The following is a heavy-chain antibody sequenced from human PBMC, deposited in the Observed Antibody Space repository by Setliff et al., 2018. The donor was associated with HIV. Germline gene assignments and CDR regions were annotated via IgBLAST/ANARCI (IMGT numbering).Heavy chain of an antibody. V-gene: IGHV4-34*01. Sequence: PSETLSLTCAVYNGSFSNYYWTWIRQPPGKGLEWIGEINHSGSTNYNPSLKSRVTISVDTSKKQFSLNLRSVTAADTAVYYCARGLTARRVGNFDYRGRGTPVTVSS. D-gene: IGHD6-6*01. J-gene: IGHJ4*02. CDR1: NGSFSNYY. CDR3: ARGLTARRVGNFDY. CDR2: INHSGST.